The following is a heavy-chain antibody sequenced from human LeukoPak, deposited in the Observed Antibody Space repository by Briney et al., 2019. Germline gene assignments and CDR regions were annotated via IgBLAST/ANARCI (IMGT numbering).Heavy chain of an antibody. Sequence: GASVKVSCTASGYSLTGYYMHWVRQAPGQGLEWMGVIRPSGDWTSYAQKFQGRVTMTRDTSTSTDYIELSGLSSDDTAVYYCARDNSHEDITWWLDPWGQGTLVTVSS. D-gene: IGHD2/OR15-2a*01. CDR1: GYSLTGYY. V-gene: IGHV1-46*01. CDR2: IRPSGDWT. CDR3: ARDNSHEDITWWLDP. J-gene: IGHJ5*02.